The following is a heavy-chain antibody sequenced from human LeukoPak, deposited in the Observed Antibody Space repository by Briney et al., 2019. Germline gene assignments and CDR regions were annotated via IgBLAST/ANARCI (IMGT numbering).Heavy chain of an antibody. J-gene: IGHJ4*02. Sequence: PGGSLRLSCAASGFTFSSYWMSWVRQAPGKGLEWVANIKQDGSEKYYVDSVKGRFTISRDNAKNSLYLQMNSLRAEDTAVYYWARDLERGYSGYDGYWGQGTLVTVSS. V-gene: IGHV3-7*01. D-gene: IGHD5-12*01. CDR3: ARDLERGYSGYDGY. CDR2: IKQDGSEK. CDR1: GFTFSSYW.